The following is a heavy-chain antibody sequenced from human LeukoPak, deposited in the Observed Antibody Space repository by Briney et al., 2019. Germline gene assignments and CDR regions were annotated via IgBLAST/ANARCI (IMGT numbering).Heavy chain of an antibody. CDR3: TTDLLTGYSYYYYYMDV. V-gene: IGHV3-15*01. Sequence: GGSLRLSCAASGFTFSNAWMSWVRQAPGKGLEWVGRIKSKTDGGTTDYAAPVKGRFTISRDDSKNTLYLQMNGLKTEDTAVYYCTTDLLTGYSYYYYYMDVWGKGTTVTVSS. CDR2: IKSKTDGGTT. D-gene: IGHD3-9*01. J-gene: IGHJ6*03. CDR1: GFTFSNAW.